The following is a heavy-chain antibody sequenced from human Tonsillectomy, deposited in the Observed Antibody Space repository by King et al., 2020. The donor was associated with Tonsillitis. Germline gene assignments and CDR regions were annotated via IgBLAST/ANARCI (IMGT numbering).Heavy chain of an antibody. CDR1: GFSLSNARMG. D-gene: IGHD5-24*01. V-gene: IGHV2-26*01. CDR2: IFSDDEK. J-gene: IGHJ4*02. Sequence: TLKESGPVLVKPKETLTLTCTVSGFSLSNARMGVSWIRQPPGKALEWLADIFSDDEKSYRTSLKSRLSISQDTSKSQVALTMTNMVPVDTGTYYCVRSVRDGFNPYFDYWGQGTLVTVSS. CDR3: VRSVRDGFNPYFDY.